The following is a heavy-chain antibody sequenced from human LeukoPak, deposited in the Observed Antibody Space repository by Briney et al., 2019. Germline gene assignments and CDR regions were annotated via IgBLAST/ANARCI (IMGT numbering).Heavy chain of an antibody. CDR1: GGTFSSYA. CDR2: IIPIFGTA. J-gene: IGHJ4*02. D-gene: IGHD6-6*01. Sequence: GASVKVSCKASGGTFSSYAISWVRQAPGQGLEWMGGIIPIFGTANYAQKFQGRVTITTDESTSTAYMELSSLRSEDTAVYYCARERAYSSSSWAYWGQGTLVTVSS. V-gene: IGHV1-69*05. CDR3: ARERAYSSSSWAY.